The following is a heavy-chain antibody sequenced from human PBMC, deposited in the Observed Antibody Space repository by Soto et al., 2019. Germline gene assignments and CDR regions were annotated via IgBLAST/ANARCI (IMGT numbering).Heavy chain of an antibody. CDR3: ARHGLWFGELQYYGMDV. J-gene: IGHJ6*02. CDR1: GGSISSYY. Sequence: SETLSLTCTVSGGSISSYYWSWIRQPPGKGLEWIGYMYNTGSTIYNPSLKSRVTISVDTSKNQFSLKLSSVTAADTAVYYCARHGLWFGELQYYGMDVWGQGTTVTVSS. CDR2: MYNTGST. D-gene: IGHD3-10*01. V-gene: IGHV4-59*08.